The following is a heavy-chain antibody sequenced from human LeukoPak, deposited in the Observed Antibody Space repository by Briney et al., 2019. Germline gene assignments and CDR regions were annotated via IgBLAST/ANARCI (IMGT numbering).Heavy chain of an antibody. V-gene: IGHV1-18*01. Sequence: ASVTVSCKRCGYTFTRYAISWVRQARGQGLAWMGWISTYNGDTKYAQKFQGRVTMTSATSTSTAYMELRSLRSDDTAVYYCARDPSNTSGWYIYFDLWGQGTPVTVSS. CDR3: ARDPSNTSGWYIYFDL. J-gene: IGHJ4*02. CDR1: GYTFTRYA. D-gene: IGHD6-19*01. CDR2: ISTYNGDT.